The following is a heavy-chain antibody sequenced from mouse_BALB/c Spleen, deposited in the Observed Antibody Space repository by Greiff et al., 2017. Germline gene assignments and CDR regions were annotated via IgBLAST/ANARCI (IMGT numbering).Heavy chain of an antibody. J-gene: IGHJ4*01. D-gene: IGHD2-4*01. CDR1: GFSLTSSV. V-gene: IGHV2-2*02. Sequence: SGPGLVPPSQSLSITCTVSGFSLTSSVVHWVRQSPGKGLEWLGVIWSGGSTDYNAAFISRLSISKDNSKSQVFFKMNSLQANDTAIYYRARNGITRGNYAMDDGGEGTTVSV. CDR2: IWSGGST. CDR3: ARNGITRGNYAMDD.